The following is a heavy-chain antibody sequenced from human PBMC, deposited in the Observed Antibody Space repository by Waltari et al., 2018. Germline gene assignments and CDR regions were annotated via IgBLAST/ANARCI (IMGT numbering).Heavy chain of an antibody. V-gene: IGHV3-74*03. CDR1: GFTFNTYW. Sequence: EVQLVESGGGLIQPGGSLRLSCAASGFTFNTYWMHWVRQVPGKGLVWVSRINGDGSGTMDADCVKGRFTITRDNAKNTFYLQMNSLRVEDTAVYYGARDGAGDIDLDNWGQGTLVTVSS. D-gene: IGHD6-13*01. CDR2: INGDGSGT. J-gene: IGHJ4*02. CDR3: ARDGAGDIDLDN.